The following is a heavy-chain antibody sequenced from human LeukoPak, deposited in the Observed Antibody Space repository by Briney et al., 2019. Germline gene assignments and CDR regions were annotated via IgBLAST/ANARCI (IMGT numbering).Heavy chain of an antibody. CDR3: ARHGLRGRWFDP. D-gene: IGHD3-16*01. CDR2: IYYSGST. Sequence: PSETLSLTCTVSGGSISSGDYYWSWIRQPPGKGLEWIGYIYYSGSTYYNPSLKSRVTISVDTSKNQFSLKLSSVTAADTAVYYCARHGLRGRWFDPWGQGTLVTVSS. V-gene: IGHV4-30-4*08. CDR1: GGSISSGDYY. J-gene: IGHJ5*02.